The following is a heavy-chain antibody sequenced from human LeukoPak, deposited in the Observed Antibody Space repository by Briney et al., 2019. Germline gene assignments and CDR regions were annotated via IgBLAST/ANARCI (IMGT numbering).Heavy chain of an antibody. V-gene: IGHV3-30*02. CDR3: AKDCCSGSYSFFDY. CDR2: IRYDGSNK. J-gene: IGHJ4*02. D-gene: IGHD1-26*01. Sequence: PGGSLRLSCAASGFTFSSYGMSWVRQAPGKGLEWVAFIRYDGSNKYYADSVKGRFTISRDDSKISLYLQMNSLRAEDTAVYYCAKDCCSGSYSFFDYWGQGTLVTVSS. CDR1: GFTFSSYG.